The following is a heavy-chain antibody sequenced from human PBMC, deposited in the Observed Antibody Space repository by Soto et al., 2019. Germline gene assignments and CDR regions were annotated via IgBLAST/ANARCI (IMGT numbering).Heavy chain of an antibody. CDR2: ISGSSSHI. CDR3: ARDCSSTSCYDYYGMDV. Sequence: DVQLVESGGGLVKPGASLRLSCAASGFTFSSYNMNWVRQAPGKGLEWVSAISGSSSHIYYADSLKGRFTISRDNAKNSLYLQMNSLRAEDTAVYYCARDCSSTSCYDYYGMDVWGQGTTVTVYS. D-gene: IGHD2-2*01. V-gene: IGHV3-21*01. CDR1: GFTFSSYN. J-gene: IGHJ6*02.